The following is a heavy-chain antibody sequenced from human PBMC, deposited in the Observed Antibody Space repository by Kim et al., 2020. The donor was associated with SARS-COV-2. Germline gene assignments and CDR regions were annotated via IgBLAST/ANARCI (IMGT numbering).Heavy chain of an antibody. V-gene: IGHV4-34*01. CDR3: ARVKAVNWGSKNAFDL. Sequence: SETLSLTCNVSGGYFGGFYWSWIRQPPGKGLEWIGEIDHSRSTRYHPSLKSRVTMSVETSKSQFSLKLDGMTAADTAIYYCARVKAVNWGSKNAFDLWGQGTVVTDSS. J-gene: IGHJ3*01. CDR1: GGYFGGFY. D-gene: IGHD7-27*01. CDR2: IDHSRST.